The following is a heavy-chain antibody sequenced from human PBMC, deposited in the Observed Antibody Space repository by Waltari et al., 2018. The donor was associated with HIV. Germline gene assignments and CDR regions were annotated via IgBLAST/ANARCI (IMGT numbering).Heavy chain of an antibody. Sequence: QVLLVQSGAELKRPGASVKVSFKASMYTFTYHSLHWVRHAPVQGLEWLGLLNPRTGVAEYQQKFHGRVTMTRDRSIDTADMELASLTPNDTAVYFCARGIAGYEYIWWTPYKFDSWGQGTLVTVS. V-gene: IGHV1-2*02. CDR2: LNPRTGVA. J-gene: IGHJ4*02. D-gene: IGHD3-16*01. CDR3: ARGIAGYEYIWWTPYKFDS. CDR1: MYTFTYHS.